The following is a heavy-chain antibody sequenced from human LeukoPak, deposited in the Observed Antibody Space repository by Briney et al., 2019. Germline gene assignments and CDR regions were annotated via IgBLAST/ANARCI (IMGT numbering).Heavy chain of an antibody. CDR1: GYTFTRYY. CDR3: ARDSVNSGSYFFIRTAPDYFDY. D-gene: IGHD1-26*01. V-gene: IGHV1-46*01. CDR2: INPSGGST. J-gene: IGHJ4*02. Sequence: GASVKVSCKASGYTFTRYYMHWVRQAPGQGLEWMGIINPSGGSTSYAQKFQGRVTMTRDTSTSTVYMELRSLRSDDTAVYYCARDSVNSGSYFFIRTAPDYFDYWGQGTLVTVSS.